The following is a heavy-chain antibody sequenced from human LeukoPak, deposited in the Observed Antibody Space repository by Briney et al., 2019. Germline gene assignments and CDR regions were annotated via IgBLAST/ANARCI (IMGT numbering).Heavy chain of an antibody. J-gene: IGHJ4*02. Sequence: GGSLRLSCAASGFTFSSYAMHWVRQAPGKGLEWVAVISYDGSNKYYADSVKGRFTISRDNSKNTLYLRMNSLRAEDTAVYYCARDFYSYGTFDYWGQGTLVTVSS. D-gene: IGHD5-18*01. CDR3: ARDFYSYGTFDY. V-gene: IGHV3-30*04. CDR1: GFTFSSYA. CDR2: ISYDGSNK.